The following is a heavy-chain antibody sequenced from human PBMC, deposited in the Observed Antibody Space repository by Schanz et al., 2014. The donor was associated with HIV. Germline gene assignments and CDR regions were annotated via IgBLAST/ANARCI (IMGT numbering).Heavy chain of an antibody. J-gene: IGHJ3*02. V-gene: IGHV1-69*01. Sequence: QVQLVQSGAEVKKPGSSVKVSCKASGGSFSYYAINWVRQAPGQGLEWMGGIIPIFGTANYAQKFQGRVTITADESTSTAYMELRSLTSDDTAVYYCARGERTVHDAFDIWGQGTMVTVSS. D-gene: IGHD4-17*01. CDR1: GGSFSYYA. CDR2: IIPIFGTA. CDR3: ARGERTVHDAFDI.